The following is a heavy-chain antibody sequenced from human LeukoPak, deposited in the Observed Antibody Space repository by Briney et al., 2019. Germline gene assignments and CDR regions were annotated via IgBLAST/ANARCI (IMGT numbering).Heavy chain of an antibody. CDR2: IIPIFGTA. CDR1: RGTLSSYA. Sequence: SVKVSCKATRGTLSSYAIRWVRPAPGQGLEWMGGIIPIFGTANYAQEFQGRVTITADESTSTAYMELSSLRSEDTAVYYWASDQESTVPKWGDELCYDGMDVWGQGTAVSVSS. J-gene: IGHJ6*02. V-gene: IGHV1-69*13. CDR3: ASDQESTVPKWGDELCYDGMDV. D-gene: IGHD1-26*01.